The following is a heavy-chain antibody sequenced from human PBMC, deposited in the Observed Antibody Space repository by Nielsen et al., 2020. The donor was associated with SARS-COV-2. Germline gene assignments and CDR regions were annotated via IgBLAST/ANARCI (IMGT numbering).Heavy chain of an antibody. Sequence: GESLKISCAASGFTFSSYAMSWARQAPGKGLEWVSAISGSGGSTYYADSVKGRFTISRDNSKNTLYLQMNSLRAEDTAVYYCAKDYAGYSGYDFFDYWGQGTLVTVSS. V-gene: IGHV3-23*01. CDR1: GFTFSSYA. D-gene: IGHD5-12*01. CDR3: AKDYAGYSGYDFFDY. CDR2: ISGSGGST. J-gene: IGHJ4*02.